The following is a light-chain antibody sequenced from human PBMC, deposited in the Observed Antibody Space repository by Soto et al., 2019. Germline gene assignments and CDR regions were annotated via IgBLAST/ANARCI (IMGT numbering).Light chain of an antibody. Sequence: DLQVTQSPSSLSASVGDRVTITCRTSQRIGRYLHWYQQKPGKAPNLLIYAASSLQSGVPSRFSGGGSGTHCTLTITNLQPGDFATYYCQQSDSSPYTFGQGTKLEI. CDR2: AAS. V-gene: IGKV1-39*01. CDR3: QQSDSSPYT. J-gene: IGKJ2*01. CDR1: QRIGRY.